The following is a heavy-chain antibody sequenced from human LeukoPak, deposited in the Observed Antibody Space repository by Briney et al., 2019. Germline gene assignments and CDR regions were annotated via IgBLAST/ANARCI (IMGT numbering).Heavy chain of an antibody. J-gene: IGHJ3*02. V-gene: IGHV4-4*07. Sequence: SETLSLTCTVSGGSISSYYWSWIRQPAGKGLEWIGRIYTSGSTNYNPSLKSRVTMSVDTSKNQFSLKLSSVTAADTAVYYCARDLSVVVPAANDAFDIWGQGTMVTVSS. CDR2: IYTSGST. CDR3: ARDLSVVVPAANDAFDI. D-gene: IGHD2-2*01. CDR1: GGSISSYY.